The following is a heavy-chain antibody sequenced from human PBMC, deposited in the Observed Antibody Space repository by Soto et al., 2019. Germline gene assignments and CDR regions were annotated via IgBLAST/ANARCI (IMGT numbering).Heavy chain of an antibody. D-gene: IGHD4-17*01. CDR3: ARVAPPLSYGDYRGNYYYYMDV. J-gene: IGHJ6*03. CDR2: ISAYNGNT. V-gene: IGHV1-18*01. CDR1: GYTFTSYG. Sequence: ASVKVSCKASGYTFTSYGISWVRQAPGQGLEWMGWISAYNGNTNYAQKLQGRVTMTTDTSTSTSYMELRSLRSDDTAVYYCARVAPPLSYGDYRGNYYYYMDVWGKGTTVTVSS.